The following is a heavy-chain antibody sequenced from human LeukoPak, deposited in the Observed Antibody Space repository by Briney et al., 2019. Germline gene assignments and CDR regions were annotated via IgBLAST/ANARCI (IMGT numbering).Heavy chain of an antibody. V-gene: IGHV3-23*01. D-gene: IGHD6-19*01. CDR3: ASWPVGWYGEDS. CDR2: ISGSGGST. J-gene: IGHJ4*02. CDR1: GFTISSYA. Sequence: GGSLRLSCAASGFTISSYAMSWVRQAPGKGLEWVSAISGSGGSTYYADSVKGRFTISRDNSKNTLYLQMNSLRAEDTAVYYCASWPVGWYGEDSWGQGTLVTVSS.